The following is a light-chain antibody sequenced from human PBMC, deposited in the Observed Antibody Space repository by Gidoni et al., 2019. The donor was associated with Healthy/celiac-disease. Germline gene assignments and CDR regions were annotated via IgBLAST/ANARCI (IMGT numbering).Light chain of an antibody. V-gene: IGKV1-33*01. CDR3: QQYDNLPLP. CDR2: DAS. J-gene: IGKJ3*01. Sequence: DIQMTQSPSSLSASVGDRVTITCPASQDIRNYLNWYQQKPGTAPKLLIYDASNLETGVPSRFSGSGSGTDFTFTISILQPEDIATYYCQQYDNLPLPFGPGTKVDIK. CDR1: QDIRNY.